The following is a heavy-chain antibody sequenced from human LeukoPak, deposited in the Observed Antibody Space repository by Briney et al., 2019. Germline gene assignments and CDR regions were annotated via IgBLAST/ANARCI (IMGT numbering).Heavy chain of an antibody. Sequence: SETLSLTCAVYGGTFSGYYWGWIRQPPGKGLEWIGEINHSGSTNYNPSLKSRVTISVDTSKTQYSLKLSSVTAADTAVYYCARECQGVTTMGFDYWGQGTLVTVSS. D-gene: IGHD4-23*01. CDR2: INHSGST. V-gene: IGHV4-34*01. J-gene: IGHJ4*02. CDR3: ARECQGVTTMGFDY. CDR1: GGTFSGYY.